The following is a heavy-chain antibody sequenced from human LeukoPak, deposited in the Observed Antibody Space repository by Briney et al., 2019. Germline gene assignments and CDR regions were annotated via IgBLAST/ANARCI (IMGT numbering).Heavy chain of an antibody. CDR1: GFTFSSYS. J-gene: IGHJ4*02. Sequence: GGSLRLSCAAYGFTFSSYSMNWVRQAPGKGLEWVSSISSSSSYIYYADSVKGRFTISRDDAKNSLYLQMTSLRAEDTAVYYCARDPCFDYWGQGTLVTVSS. CDR2: ISSSSSYI. CDR3: ARDPCFDY. V-gene: IGHV3-21*01.